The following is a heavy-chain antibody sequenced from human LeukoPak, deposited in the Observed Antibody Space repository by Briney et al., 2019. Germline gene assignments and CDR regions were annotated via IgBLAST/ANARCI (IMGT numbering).Heavy chain of an antibody. D-gene: IGHD3-10*01. V-gene: IGHV3-33*01. CDR2: IWYDGSNE. Sequence: GGSLRLSCAAFGFTFSSHGMHWVRQAPGKGLEWVAVIWYDGSNEYYAESVQGRFTISRDNSKNILYLHMNSLRAEDTAVYYCARQNYRQFDYWGQGTLVTISS. J-gene: IGHJ4*02. CDR3: ARQNYRQFDY. CDR1: GFTFSSHG.